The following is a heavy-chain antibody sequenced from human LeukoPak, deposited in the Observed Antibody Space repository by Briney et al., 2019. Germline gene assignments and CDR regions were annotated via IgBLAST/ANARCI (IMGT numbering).Heavy chain of an antibody. V-gene: IGHV4-59*08. CDR3: ARLSRGYSYGYPDY. Sequence: SGTLCLSCTVSGVSISSYDRSWIRQPPGKGLEWLGDIYYSGSTNYNPSLKSRVTISVDTSKNQFSLKLSSVTAADTAVYYCARLSRGYSYGYPDYWGQGTLVTVSS. J-gene: IGHJ4*02. D-gene: IGHD5-18*01. CDR1: GVSISSYD. CDR2: IYYSGST.